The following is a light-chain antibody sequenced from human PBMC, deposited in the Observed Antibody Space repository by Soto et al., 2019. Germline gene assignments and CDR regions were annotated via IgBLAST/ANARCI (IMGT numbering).Light chain of an antibody. Sequence: DIVMTQSPDSLAVSLGERATINCKSSQGVLFSPNIKNYLAWYQQKPGQPPKLLIYWASTRESGVPDRFSGSGSGTDFTLTISSLQAEDVAFYYCQQYHSAPQTFGQGTKVEIK. J-gene: IGKJ1*01. CDR1: QGVLFSPNIKNY. V-gene: IGKV4-1*01. CDR2: WAS. CDR3: QQYHSAPQT.